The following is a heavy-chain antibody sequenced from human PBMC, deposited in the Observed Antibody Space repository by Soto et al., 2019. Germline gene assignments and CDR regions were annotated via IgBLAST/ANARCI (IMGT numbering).Heavy chain of an antibody. CDR1: GDSISSYY. CDR2: IDASGNS. V-gene: IGHV4-4*07. D-gene: IGHD6-13*01. J-gene: IGHJ6*02. Sequence: SETLSLTCTVSGDSISSYYWNWIRQPAGKGLEWIGRIDASGNSNYNPSLKSRVTMSVDTSKKQFSPKVTSVTAADTAVYYCARYSSNWFQTEGMDVWGQGTTVTVSS. CDR3: ARYSSNWFQTEGMDV.